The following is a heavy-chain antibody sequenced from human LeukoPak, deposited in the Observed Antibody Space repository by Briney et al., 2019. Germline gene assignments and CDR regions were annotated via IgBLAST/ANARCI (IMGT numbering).Heavy chain of an antibody. CDR3: VAQPTADSSGYYYFDY. CDR1: GFTFSSYA. Sequence: GGSLRLSCAASGFTFSSYAMHWVRQAPGKGLEWVAVISYDGSNKHYADSVKGRFTISRDNSKNTLYLQMNSLRAEDTAAYYCVAQPTADSSGYYYFDYWGQGTLVTVSS. J-gene: IGHJ4*02. D-gene: IGHD3-22*01. CDR2: ISYDGSNK. V-gene: IGHV3-30*04.